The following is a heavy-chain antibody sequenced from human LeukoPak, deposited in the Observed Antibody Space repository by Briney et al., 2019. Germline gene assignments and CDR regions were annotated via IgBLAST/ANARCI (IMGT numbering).Heavy chain of an antibody. CDR2: ISGSGGST. J-gene: IGHJ4*02. CDR1: GFTFSSYA. Sequence: GGFLILSYAAAGFTFSSYAMSWVRQAPGKGLEWVSAISGSGGSTYYADSVKGRFTISRDNSKNTLYLQMNSLRAEDTAVYYCAKDLPAVAGSFDYWGQGTLVTVSS. V-gene: IGHV3-23*01. D-gene: IGHD6-19*01. CDR3: AKDLPAVAGSFDY.